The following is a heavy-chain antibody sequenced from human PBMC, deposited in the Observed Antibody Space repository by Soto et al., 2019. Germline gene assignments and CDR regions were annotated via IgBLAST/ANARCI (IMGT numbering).Heavy chain of an antibody. Sequence: QVQLRESGPGLVKPSQTLSLTCSVSGASVAGGSYYWSWVRQPPGKGLEWIGYIPSRGRPFYNPSLTSRGTISADTSKNQRSLQLTSVTAADMAVYYCARDTYSGYDFGLWGQGTLVTVSS. J-gene: IGHJ5*02. D-gene: IGHD5-12*01. CDR2: IPSRGRP. CDR3: ARDTYSGYDFGL. CDR1: GASVAGGSYY. V-gene: IGHV4-30-4*01.